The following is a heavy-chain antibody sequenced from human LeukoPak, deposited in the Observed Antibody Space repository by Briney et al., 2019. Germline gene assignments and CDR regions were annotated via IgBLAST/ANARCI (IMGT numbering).Heavy chain of an antibody. CDR2: VTWNSDRV. Sequence: PGGSLRLSCAASGFNFDAYAMHWVRQALGKGLEWVSGVTWNSDRVAYADSVKGRFTISRDNAKNSLFLQMTSLRPEDMAFYYCARSPDFWSGLDFWGQGTLVTVSS. D-gene: IGHD3-3*01. CDR3: ARSPDFWSGLDF. CDR1: GFNFDAYA. J-gene: IGHJ4*02. V-gene: IGHV3-9*03.